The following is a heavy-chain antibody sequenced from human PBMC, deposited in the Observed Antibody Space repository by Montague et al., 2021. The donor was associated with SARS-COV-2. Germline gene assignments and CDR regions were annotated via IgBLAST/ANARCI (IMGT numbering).Heavy chain of an antibody. CDR1: GFKFTMYN. V-gene: IGHV3-21*06. CDR3: TTSAYPGN. D-gene: IGHD3-10*01. J-gene: IGHJ4*02. CDR2: ISSSSSYI. Sequence: SLRLSCAASGFKFTMYNMNWVRQAPGKGLEWVSSISSSSSYISYADSVKGRFTISRDNAKNSLYLQMNSLRVEDTAVYYCTTSAYPGNWGQGTLVTVSS.